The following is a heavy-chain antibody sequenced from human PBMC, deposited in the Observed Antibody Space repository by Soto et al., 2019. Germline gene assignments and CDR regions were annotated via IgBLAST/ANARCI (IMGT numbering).Heavy chain of an antibody. CDR1: GVTFSTYW. V-gene: IGHV3-74*01. CDR2: MNSDGSRA. CDR3: VRDGYPAWVYGVDV. D-gene: IGHD5-18*01. J-gene: IGHJ6*02. Sequence: GGSLRLSCTASGVTFSTYWMHWVRQAPGKGLVWVSRMNSDGSRADYADSVKGRFTISRDNARNTLYLQMNSLRAEDTAVYYCVRDGYPAWVYGVDVWGQGTTVTVSS.